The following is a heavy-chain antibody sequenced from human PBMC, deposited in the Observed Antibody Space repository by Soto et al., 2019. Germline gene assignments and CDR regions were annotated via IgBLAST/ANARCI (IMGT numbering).Heavy chain of an antibody. Sequence: SETLSLTCTVSGGSISSSSYYWGWIRQPPGKGLEWIGSIYYSGSTYYNPSLKSRVTISVDTSKNQFSLKLTSVTAADTAMYYCTRHPPIARFENGLDVWGQGTTVTVSS. CDR3: TRHPPIARFENGLDV. V-gene: IGHV4-39*01. CDR2: IYYSGST. D-gene: IGHD2-21*01. CDR1: GGSISSSSYY. J-gene: IGHJ6*02.